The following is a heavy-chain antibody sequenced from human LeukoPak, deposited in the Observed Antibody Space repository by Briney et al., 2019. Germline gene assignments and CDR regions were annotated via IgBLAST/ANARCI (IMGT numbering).Heavy chain of an antibody. CDR2: ISAYNGNT. J-gene: IGHJ6*02. Sequence: ASVKVSCKASGYTFTRFGIRWVRQAPGQGLEWMGWISAYNGNTNYAQKLQGRVTMTTDTSTSTAYMELRSLRSDDTAVHYCARDLGLRGGVVTSSYYYYYYGMDVWGQGTTVTVSS. CDR1: GYTFTRFG. D-gene: IGHD3-3*01. V-gene: IGHV1-18*01. CDR3: ARDLGLRGGVVTSSYYYYYYGMDV.